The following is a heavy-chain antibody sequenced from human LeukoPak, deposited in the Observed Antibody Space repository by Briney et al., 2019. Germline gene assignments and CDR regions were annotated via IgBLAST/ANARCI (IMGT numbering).Heavy chain of an antibody. J-gene: IGHJ4*02. CDR3: AREMERTVDY. CDR2: ISYDGSNK. CDR1: GFTFSSYA. Sequence: GGSLRLSCAASGFTFSSYAMHWVRQAPGKGLEWVAVISYDGSNKYYADSVKGRFTISRDNSKNTLYLQTNSLRAEDTAVYYCAREMERTVDYWGQGTLVTVSS. V-gene: IGHV3-30-3*01. D-gene: IGHD1-1*01.